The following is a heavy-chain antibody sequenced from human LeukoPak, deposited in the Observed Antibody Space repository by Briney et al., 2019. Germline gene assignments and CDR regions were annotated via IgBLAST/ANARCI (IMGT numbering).Heavy chain of an antibody. Sequence: GGSLRLSCTASGFAFDDYAMHWVRQAPVKGLEWVSLINWDGGSTYYADSVKGRFTISRDLSKNSLYLQMNSLRAEDTALYYCAKNYVEYYYDSSGYYFDYWGQGTLVTVSS. J-gene: IGHJ4*02. CDR1: GFAFDDYA. CDR2: INWDGGST. V-gene: IGHV3-43D*03. CDR3: AKNYVEYYYDSSGYYFDY. D-gene: IGHD3-22*01.